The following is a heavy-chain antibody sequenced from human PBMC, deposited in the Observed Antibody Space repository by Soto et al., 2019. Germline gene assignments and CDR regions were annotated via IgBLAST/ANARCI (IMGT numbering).Heavy chain of an antibody. V-gene: IGHV3-7*01. J-gene: IGHJ4*02. CDR2: IKQDEREK. CDR1: GFIFSSYW. Sequence: EVQLVESGGDLVQPGGSLRLSCAASGFIFSSYWMSWVRQAPGKGLEWVANIKQDEREKYYVDSVKGRFTISRDNAKNSLYLQMDSLRAEDTAVYYCARASRGLVREGIGYWGQGTLVIVSS. D-gene: IGHD6-19*01. CDR3: ARASRGLVREGIGY.